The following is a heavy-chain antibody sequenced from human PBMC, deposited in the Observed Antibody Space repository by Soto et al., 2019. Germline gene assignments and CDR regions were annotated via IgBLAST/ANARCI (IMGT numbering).Heavy chain of an antibody. CDR3: ARLSDYGDYSYYYLGMDV. V-gene: IGHV4-31*03. CDR2: IYYSGST. J-gene: IGHJ6*02. Sequence: SETLSLTCTVSGGSISSVGYYWSWIRQHPGKGLEWIGYIYYSGSTYYNPSLKSRVTISVDTSKNQFSLKLSSVTAADTAVYYSARLSDYGDYSYYYLGMDVCGQETTATVSS. D-gene: IGHD4-17*01. CDR1: GGSISSVGYY.